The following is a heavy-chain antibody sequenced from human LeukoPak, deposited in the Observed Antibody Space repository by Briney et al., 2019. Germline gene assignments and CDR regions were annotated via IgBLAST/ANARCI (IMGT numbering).Heavy chain of an antibody. Sequence: GGSLRLSCATSGFTFSTSAYSMNWVRQAPGKGLEWVSFISTSDTIYYADSVKGRFTISRDNARTSFYLQMNSLRAEDTAVYFCARGYCSAGSCRLSDYFDYWGQGTPVTVSS. D-gene: IGHD2-15*01. CDR3: ARGYCSAGSCRLSDYFDY. CDR1: GFTFSTSAYS. J-gene: IGHJ4*02. V-gene: IGHV3-48*01. CDR2: ISTSDTI.